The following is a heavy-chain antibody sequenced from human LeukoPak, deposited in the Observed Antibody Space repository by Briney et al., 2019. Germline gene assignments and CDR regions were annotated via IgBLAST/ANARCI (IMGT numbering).Heavy chain of an antibody. CDR3: ARLLRVGYCSTTSCNWFDP. CDR1: GGSISSTSYY. CDR2: IYYSGST. J-gene: IGHJ5*02. Sequence: SETLSLTCTVSGGSISSTSYYWGWIRQPPGKGLEWIGSIYYSGSTYYNPSLKSRVTISVDTSKNQFPLKLSSVTAADTAVYYCARLLRVGYCSTTSCNWFDPWGQGTLVTVSS. D-gene: IGHD2-2*03. V-gene: IGHV4-39*06.